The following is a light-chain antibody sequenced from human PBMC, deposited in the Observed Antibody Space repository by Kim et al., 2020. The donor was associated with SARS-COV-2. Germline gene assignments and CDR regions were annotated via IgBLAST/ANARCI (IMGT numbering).Light chain of an antibody. CDR2: GAS. J-gene: IGKJ3*01. V-gene: IGKV3-20*01. Sequence: AGVRDSVYWRGSQSVGVRYLGWYQQKPGQTPRLLINGASRRATGIPDRCSGSGSGTDFTLTITRREPEELGVYYCQQFGDSPIFTFGPGTKVDIK. CDR1: QSVGVRY. CDR3: QQFGDSPIFT.